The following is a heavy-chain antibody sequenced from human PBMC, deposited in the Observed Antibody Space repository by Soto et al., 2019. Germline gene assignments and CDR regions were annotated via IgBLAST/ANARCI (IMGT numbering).Heavy chain of an antibody. D-gene: IGHD1-1*01. CDR3: ARNIGYNWNVKYYYGMDA. J-gene: IGHJ6*02. V-gene: IGHV1-3*01. Sequence: GASVKVSCKASGYTFTSYAMHWVRQAPGQGLEWMGWINAGNGNTKYSQKFQGRVTITRDTSASTAYMELSSLRSEDTAVYYCARNIGYNWNVKYYYGMDAWGQGTTVTVSS. CDR1: GYTFTSYA. CDR2: INAGNGNT.